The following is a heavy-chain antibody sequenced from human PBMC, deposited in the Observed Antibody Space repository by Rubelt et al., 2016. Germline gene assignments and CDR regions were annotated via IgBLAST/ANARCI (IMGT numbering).Heavy chain of an antibody. CDR2: IYYTGST. D-gene: IGHD2-8*01. CDR3: ARQESCTNGVCSPFDY. J-gene: IGHJ4*02. Sequence: QVQLQESGPGLVMPSETLSLTCSVSGGSISTYYWSWIRQPPGKGPEWIAYIYYTGSTNYNPSLKSRVSISIDRSKNQFSLKLSSVTPADTAVYYCARQESCTNGVCSPFDYWGQGTLVTVSS. CDR1: GGSISTYY. V-gene: IGHV4-59*01.